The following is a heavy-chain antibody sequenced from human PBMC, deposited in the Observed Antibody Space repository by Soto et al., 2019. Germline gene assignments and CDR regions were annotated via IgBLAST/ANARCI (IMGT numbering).Heavy chain of an antibody. V-gene: IGHV4-59*08. D-gene: IGHD3-3*01. J-gene: IGHJ5*02. CDR1: GGSISSYY. Sequence: SETLSLTCTVSGGSISSYYWSWIRQPPGKGLEWIGYIYYSGSTNYNPSLKSRVTISVDTSKNQFSLKLSSVTAADTAVYYCARRQTTTNPITIFGVVTDNWFDPWGQGTLVTVSS. CDR3: ARRQTTTNPITIFGVVTDNWFDP. CDR2: IYYSGST.